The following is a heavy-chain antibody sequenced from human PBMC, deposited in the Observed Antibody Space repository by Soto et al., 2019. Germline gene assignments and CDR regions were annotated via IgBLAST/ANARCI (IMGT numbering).Heavy chain of an antibody. CDR2: INSGNGDT. J-gene: IGHJ3*02. CDR1: GYTLTMYA. V-gene: IGHV1-3*04. Sequence: ASVKVSCKASGYTLTMYAMHWVRQAPGQRLEWMGWINSGNGDTIYSQKFQGRVTLTRDTSASTAYMALSSLRSEDTAVYYCARTGVAYDAFDIWGQGTMVTV. D-gene: IGHD2-15*01. CDR3: ARTGVAYDAFDI.